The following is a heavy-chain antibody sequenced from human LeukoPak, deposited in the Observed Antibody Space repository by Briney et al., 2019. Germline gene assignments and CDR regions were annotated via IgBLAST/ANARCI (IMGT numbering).Heavy chain of an antibody. CDR3: ARGGAYCSSTSCSVGSYFDY. CDR1: GGSISSYY. D-gene: IGHD2-2*01. CDR2: IYYSGST. Sequence: SETLSLTCTVSGGSISSYYWSWIRQPPGKGLEWIGYIYYSGSTNYNPPLKSRVTISVDTSKNQFSLKLSSVTAADTAVYYCARGGAYCSSTSCSVGSYFDYWGQGTLVTVSS. J-gene: IGHJ4*02. V-gene: IGHV4-59*01.